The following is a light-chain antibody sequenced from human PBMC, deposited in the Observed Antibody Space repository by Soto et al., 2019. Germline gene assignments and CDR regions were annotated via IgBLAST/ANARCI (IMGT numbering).Light chain of an antibody. CDR3: HQYNNWPPTWT. CDR2: GAS. CDR1: QSVSSN. Sequence: EIVMTQSPATLSVSPGERATLSCRASQSVSSNLAWYQQKPGQAPRLLIYGASTRATGIPARFSGSGSGTEFTLTISSLQSEDCAVYYCHQYNNWPPTWTFGQGTNVDIK. J-gene: IGKJ1*01. V-gene: IGKV3-15*01.